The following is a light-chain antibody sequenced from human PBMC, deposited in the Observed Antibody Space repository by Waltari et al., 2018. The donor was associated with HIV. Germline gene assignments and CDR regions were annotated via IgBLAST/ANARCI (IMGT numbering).Light chain of an antibody. Sequence: QSVLTQPPSVSGAPGQWVSIPCTGNNSNLAAGFDVHLFQPLPGRAPKLLIYLNNNRPSGVPARFAGSKSGTSASLAITGLQTEDEADYYCQSYDGSLLEVFGTGTKVSVL. CDR1: NSNLAAGFD. CDR3: QSYDGSLLEV. J-gene: IGLJ1*01. V-gene: IGLV1-40*01. CDR2: LNN.